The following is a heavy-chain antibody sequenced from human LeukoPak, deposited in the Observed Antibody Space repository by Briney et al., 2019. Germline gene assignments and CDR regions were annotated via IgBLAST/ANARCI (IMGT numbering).Heavy chain of an antibody. V-gene: IGHV4-39*01. D-gene: IGHD6-19*01. Sequence: SETLSLTCTVSGGSISSSSYYWGWTRQPPGKGLEWIGSIYYSGDTYYNPSLKSRRVTISVDTSKNQFSLRLSSVTAADTAAYYCARHQWHYYYYMGVWGKGSTVTVSS. CDR1: GGSISSSSYY. CDR3: ARHQWHYYYYMGV. CDR2: IYYSGDT. J-gene: IGHJ6*03.